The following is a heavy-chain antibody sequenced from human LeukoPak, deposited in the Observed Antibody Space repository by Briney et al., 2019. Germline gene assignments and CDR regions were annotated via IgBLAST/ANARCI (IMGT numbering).Heavy chain of an antibody. D-gene: IGHD3-3*01. J-gene: IGHJ5*02. CDR3: ARVVASISGVVTPRPNWFDP. Sequence: SETLSLTCAVYGGSFSGYYWSWIRQPPGKGLEWIGEINHSGSTNYNPSLKSRVTISVDTSKNQFSLKLSSVTAADTAVYYCARVVASISGVVTPRPNWFDPWGQGTLVTVSS. CDR1: GGSFSGYY. CDR2: INHSGST. V-gene: IGHV4-34*01.